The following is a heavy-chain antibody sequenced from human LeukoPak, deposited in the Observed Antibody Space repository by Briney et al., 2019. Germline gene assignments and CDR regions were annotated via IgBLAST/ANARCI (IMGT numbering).Heavy chain of an antibody. Sequence: ASVKVSCKASGYTFTGYYMHWVRQAPGQGLERMGWINPNSGGTNYAQKFQGRVTMTRDTSISTAYMELSRLRSDDTAVYYCARDLGIVATINHYYYGMDVWGQGTTVTVSS. J-gene: IGHJ6*02. V-gene: IGHV1-2*02. D-gene: IGHD5-12*01. CDR1: GYTFTGYY. CDR2: INPNSGGT. CDR3: ARDLGIVATINHYYYGMDV.